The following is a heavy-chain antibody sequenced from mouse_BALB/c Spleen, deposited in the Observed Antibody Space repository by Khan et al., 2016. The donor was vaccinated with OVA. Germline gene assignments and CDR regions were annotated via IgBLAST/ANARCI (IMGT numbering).Heavy chain of an antibody. CDR2: INYSGNT. CDR1: GYSITSEYA. Sequence: EVQLQESGPGLVKPSQSLSLTCTVTGYSITSEYAWNWIRQFPGNKLEWMGYINYSGNTSFNPSLKSRTSITRDTSKNQFFLHLNSVTTEDTATYFCARKDYYDYDPFPYWGQGTLVTVSA. CDR3: ARKDYYDYDPFPY. D-gene: IGHD2-4*01. V-gene: IGHV3-2*02. J-gene: IGHJ3*01.